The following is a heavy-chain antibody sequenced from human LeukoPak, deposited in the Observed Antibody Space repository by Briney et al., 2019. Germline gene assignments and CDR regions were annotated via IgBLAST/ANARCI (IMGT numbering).Heavy chain of an antibody. Sequence: ASVKVSCKASGYTFTSYAMHWVRQAPGQRLEWMGWINAGNGNTKYSQKFQGRVTITRDTSASTAYMELSSLRSEDTPVYYCARSWALRFLETDVDFDYWGQGTLVTVSS. D-gene: IGHD3-3*01. V-gene: IGHV1-3*01. J-gene: IGHJ4*02. CDR2: INAGNGNT. CDR3: ARSWALRFLETDVDFDY. CDR1: GYTFTSYA.